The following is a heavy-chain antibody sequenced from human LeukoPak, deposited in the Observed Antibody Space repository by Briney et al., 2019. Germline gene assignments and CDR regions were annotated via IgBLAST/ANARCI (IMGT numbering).Heavy chain of an antibody. V-gene: IGHV3-30*18. CDR3: AKIHDSSGYQYYFDY. CDR1: GFTFSSYA. Sequence: GGSLRLSCAASGFTFSSYAMSWVRQAPGKGLEWVAVISYDGSNKYYADSVKGRFTISRDNSKSTLYLQMNSLRAEDTAVYYCAKIHDSSGYQYYFDYWGQGTLVTVSS. J-gene: IGHJ4*02. CDR2: ISYDGSNK. D-gene: IGHD3-22*01.